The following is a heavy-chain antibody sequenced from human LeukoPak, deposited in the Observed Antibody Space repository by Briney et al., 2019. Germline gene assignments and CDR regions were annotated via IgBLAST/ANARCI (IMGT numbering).Heavy chain of an antibody. V-gene: IGHV3-30-3*01. CDR1: GFTFSSYA. D-gene: IGHD5-24*01. J-gene: IGHJ4*02. Sequence: GGSLRLSCAASGFTFSSYAMHWVRQAPGKGLEWVAVISYDGSNKYYADSVKGRFTISRDNSKNTLYLQMNSLRAEDTAVYYCAKDQMRWLQLPRSDYWGQGTLVTVSS. CDR3: AKDQMRWLQLPRSDY. CDR2: ISYDGSNK.